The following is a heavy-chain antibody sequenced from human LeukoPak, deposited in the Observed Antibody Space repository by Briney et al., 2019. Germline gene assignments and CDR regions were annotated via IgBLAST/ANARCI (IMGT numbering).Heavy chain of an antibody. V-gene: IGHV4-39*01. Sequence: SETLSLTCTVSGGSISGSSYYWGWIRQPPGKGLEWIGSIFYGGNTSYNPSHKSRVTISVDTSKNQFSLKVDSVTAADTAVFYCARHRSYYFDYWGQGMLVTVSS. CDR2: IFYGGNT. D-gene: IGHD3-10*01. CDR3: ARHRSYYFDY. J-gene: IGHJ4*02. CDR1: GGSISGSSYY.